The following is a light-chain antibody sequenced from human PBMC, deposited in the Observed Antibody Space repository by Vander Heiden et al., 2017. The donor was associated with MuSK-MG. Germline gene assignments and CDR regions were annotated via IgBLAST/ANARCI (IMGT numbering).Light chain of an antibody. CDR3: QQYDNLPRT. J-gene: IGKJ4*01. Sequence: DIQMTHSPSSLSASVGDRVTITCRASHDIRNYLSWFQQKPGKAPKLLIYDASNLETGVPSRFSGTGSGTDFTFTISSLQSEDIATYYCQQYDNLPRTFGGGTRVEIK. CDR2: DAS. V-gene: IGKV1-33*01. CDR1: HDIRNY.